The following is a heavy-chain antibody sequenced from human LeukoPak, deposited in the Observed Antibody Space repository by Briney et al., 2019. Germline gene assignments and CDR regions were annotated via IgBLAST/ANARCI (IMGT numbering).Heavy chain of an antibody. V-gene: IGHV3-66*01. Sequence: GGSLRLSCAASGFTFSSYAMSWVRQAPGKGLEWVSVIYSGGSTYYADSAKGRFTISRDNSKNTLYLQMNSLRAEDTAVYYCAKDQSLAAAGTRYYFDYWGQGTLVTVSS. D-gene: IGHD6-13*01. CDR2: IYSGGST. CDR3: AKDQSLAAAGTRYYFDY. CDR1: GFTFSSYA. J-gene: IGHJ4*02.